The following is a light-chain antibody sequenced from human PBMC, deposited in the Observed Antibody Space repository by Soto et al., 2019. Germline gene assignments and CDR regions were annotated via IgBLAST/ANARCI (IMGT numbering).Light chain of an antibody. V-gene: IGKV1-39*01. CDR3: QQSYSTIT. Sequence: DIQMTQSPSSLSASVGDRVTITCRSSQSIYIYLNWYKQKPGKAPKLLIYAASSLQRGVPSTFIVVGSGTDFTLPISSLQPEEFATDDCQQSYSTITFGQGTRLEIK. J-gene: IGKJ5*01. CDR2: AAS. CDR1: QSIYIY.